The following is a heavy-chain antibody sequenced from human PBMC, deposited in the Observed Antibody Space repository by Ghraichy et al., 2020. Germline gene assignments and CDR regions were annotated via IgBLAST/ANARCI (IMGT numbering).Heavy chain of an antibody. D-gene: IGHD3-22*01. J-gene: IGHJ3*02. CDR1: GFTFSSYA. V-gene: IGHV3-23*01. CDR3: AKDRDYYDSSGYYFNAFDI. Sequence: GVLRLSCAASGFTFSSYAMSWVRQAPGKGLEWVSSIRYSGSSIYYTDSVKGRFTISRDNSKNTLYLQMNSLRAEDTAVYYCAKDRDYYDSSGYYFNAFDIWGQGTMVTVSS. CDR2: IRYSGSSI.